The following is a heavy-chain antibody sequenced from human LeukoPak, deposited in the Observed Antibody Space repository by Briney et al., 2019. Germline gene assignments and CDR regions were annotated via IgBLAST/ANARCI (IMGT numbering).Heavy chain of an antibody. Sequence: GGSLRLSCAASGFTFSSYAMHWVRQAPGKGLEWVAVISSDGSNKYYADSVKGRFTISRDNSKNTLYLQMNSLRAEDTAVYYCARDLGKGYFDYWGQGTLVTVSS. CDR2: ISSDGSNK. J-gene: IGHJ4*02. CDR3: ARDLGKGYFDY. V-gene: IGHV3-30*04. CDR1: GFTFSSYA.